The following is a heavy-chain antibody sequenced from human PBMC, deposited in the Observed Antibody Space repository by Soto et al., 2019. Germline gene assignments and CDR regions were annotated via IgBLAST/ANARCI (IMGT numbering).Heavy chain of an antibody. CDR3: ARYCSSTSCYTGFDY. Sequence: PSETLSLTCTVSGGSISSGDYYWSWIRQPPGKGLEWIGYIYYIGSTYYNPSLKSRVNISVDKSKNQFSLKLSSVAGGDTAVYYCARYCSSTSCYTGFDYWGQGTLVTVSS. J-gene: IGHJ4*02. V-gene: IGHV4-30-4*01. CDR1: GGSISSGDYY. D-gene: IGHD2-2*02. CDR2: IYYIGST.